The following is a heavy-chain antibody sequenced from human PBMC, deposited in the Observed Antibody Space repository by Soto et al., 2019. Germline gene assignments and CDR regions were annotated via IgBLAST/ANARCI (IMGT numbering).Heavy chain of an antibody. CDR3: ARDEVELQLGPFDP. V-gene: IGHV1-69*04. J-gene: IGHJ5*02. CDR1: GGTFSSYT. D-gene: IGHD6-13*01. CDR2: IIPILGIA. Sequence: ASVKVSCKASGGTFSSYTISWLRQAPGQGLEWMGRIIPILGIANYAQKFQGRVTITADKSTSTAYMELSSLRSEDTAVYYCARDEVELQLGPFDPWGQGTLVTVSS.